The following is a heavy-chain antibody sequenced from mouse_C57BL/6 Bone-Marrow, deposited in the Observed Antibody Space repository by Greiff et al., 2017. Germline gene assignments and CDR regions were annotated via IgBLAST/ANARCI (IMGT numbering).Heavy chain of an antibody. CDR2: LSYDGSN. J-gene: IGHJ3*01. CDR3: ARHWVWFAY. CDR1: GYSITSCYY. V-gene: IGHV3-6*01. D-gene: IGHD4-1*01. Sequence: EVKLVESGPGLVKPSQSLSLTCSVSGYSITSCYYWNWIRQFPGNKLEWRGYLSYDGSNNYNPSLKNRTSITRDTSKNPFFLKLKSVTTEDTATYCCARHWVWFAYWGQGTLVTVSA.